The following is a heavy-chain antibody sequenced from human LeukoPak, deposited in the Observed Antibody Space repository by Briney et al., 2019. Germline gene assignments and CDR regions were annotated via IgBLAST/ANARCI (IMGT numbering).Heavy chain of an antibody. CDR3: ARWTRTGATGSLDY. D-gene: IGHD1-26*01. CDR2: IGAYNSNT. V-gene: IGHV1-18*01. J-gene: IGHJ4*02. Sequence: ASVKVSCKASGYTFTNYGISWVRQAPGQGLEWMGWIGAYNSNTHYAQNLQSRVTMTTDTSTNTAYMELRSLSSDDTAVYYCARWTRTGATGSLDYSGQGTLVTVSS. CDR1: GYTFTNYG.